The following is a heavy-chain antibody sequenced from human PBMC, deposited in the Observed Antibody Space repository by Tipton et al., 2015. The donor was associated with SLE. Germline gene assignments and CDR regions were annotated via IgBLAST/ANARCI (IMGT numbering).Heavy chain of an antibody. CDR1: GFTFDDYA. Sequence: QLVQSGGGLVQPGGSLRLSCAASGFTFDDYAMHWVRQAPGKGLEWVSLISWDGGSTYYADSVKGRFTISRDNSKNTLYLQMNSLRAEDTAVYYCARLGGDHFDYWGQGTLVTVSS. CDR3: ARLGGDHFDY. J-gene: IGHJ4*02. CDR2: ISWDGGST. D-gene: IGHD7-27*01. V-gene: IGHV3-43D*03.